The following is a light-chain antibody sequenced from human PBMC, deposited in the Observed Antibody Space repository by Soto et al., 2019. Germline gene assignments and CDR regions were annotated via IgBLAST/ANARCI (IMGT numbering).Light chain of an antibody. CDR3: QQYNNWPLT. J-gene: IGKJ4*01. Sequence: EIVMTQSPATLSLSPGERATLSCRASLSVSSNLAWYQQIPGQAPRLLIYTASTRATGIPARFSGSGTGTEFTLTISSLQSEDFAVYYCQQYNNWPLTFGGGTKVEIK. V-gene: IGKV3-15*01. CDR2: TAS. CDR1: LSVSSN.